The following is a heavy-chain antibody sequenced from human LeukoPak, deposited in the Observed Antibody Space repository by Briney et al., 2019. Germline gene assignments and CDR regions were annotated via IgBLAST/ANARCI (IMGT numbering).Heavy chain of an antibody. CDR3: ARDRYSYYFDY. CDR1: GYTFTDYY. D-gene: IGHD2-15*01. V-gene: IGHV1-2*02. CDR2: INPNSGDT. Sequence: ASVKVSCKASGYTFTDYYMHWVRQAPGQGLEWMGWINPNSGDTNYAQKFQGRVTMTRDTSISTAYVELNRLTSDDTAVYYCARDRYSYYFDYWGQGTLVTVSS. J-gene: IGHJ4*02.